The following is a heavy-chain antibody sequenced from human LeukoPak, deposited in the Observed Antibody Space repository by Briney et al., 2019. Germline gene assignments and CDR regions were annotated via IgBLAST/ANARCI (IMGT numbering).Heavy chain of an antibody. V-gene: IGHV3-11*01. CDR1: GFTFSDYY. D-gene: IGHD5-18*01. CDR2: ISSSGSTI. Sequence: PGGSLRLSCAASGFTFSDYYMSWIRQAPGKGLEWVSYISSSGSTIYYADSVKGRFTISRDNAKNSLYLQMNSLRAEDTAVYYCARDHPLHTAMARTFDYWGQGTLVTVSS. CDR3: ARDHPLHTAMARTFDY. J-gene: IGHJ4*02.